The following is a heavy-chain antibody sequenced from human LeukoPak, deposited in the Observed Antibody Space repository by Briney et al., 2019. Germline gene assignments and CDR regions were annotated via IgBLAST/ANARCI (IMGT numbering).Heavy chain of an antibody. CDR1: GFTFSSYS. CDR2: ISSSGNTI. V-gene: IGHV3-48*04. J-gene: IGHJ4*02. CDR3: ARLRGYSYGYGDY. D-gene: IGHD5-18*01. Sequence: GGSLRLSCAAYGFTFSSYSMNWVRQAPGKGLEWVSYISSSGNTIDYADSVKGRFTISRDNAKNSLYLQMVSLRAEDTAVYYCARLRGYSYGYGDYWGQGTLVTVSS.